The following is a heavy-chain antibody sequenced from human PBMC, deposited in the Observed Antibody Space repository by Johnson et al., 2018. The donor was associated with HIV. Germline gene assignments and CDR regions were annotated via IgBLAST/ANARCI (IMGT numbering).Heavy chain of an antibody. CDR2: IYSGGST. Sequence: MQLVESGGGVVQPGRSLRLSCAASGFTFSSYAMHWVRQAPGKGLEWVAVIYSGGSTFYADSMKGRFTISRDNSGNTLYLQMDSLRVEGTAVYYCASTRLGAFDIWGQGTMVTVSS. CDR3: ASTRLGAFDI. J-gene: IGHJ3*02. CDR1: GFTFSSYA. D-gene: IGHD3-16*01. V-gene: IGHV3-66*01.